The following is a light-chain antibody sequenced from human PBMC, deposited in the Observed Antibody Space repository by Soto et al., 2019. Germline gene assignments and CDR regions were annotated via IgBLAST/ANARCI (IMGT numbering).Light chain of an antibody. CDR2: DDN. J-gene: IGLJ2*01. CDR3: QVWDSGTDHAV. V-gene: IGLV3-21*02. Sequence: SYELTQPPSVSVAPGQSARITCGGNNIGSQSVHWYQQKPGQAPVLVVYDDNDRPSGIPERFSGSKSGNTATLSITRVGAGDEADYYCQVWDSGTDHAVFRGGTKLTVL. CDR1: NIGSQS.